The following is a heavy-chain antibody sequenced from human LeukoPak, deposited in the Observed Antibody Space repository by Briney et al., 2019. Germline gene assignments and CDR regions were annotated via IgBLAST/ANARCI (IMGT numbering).Heavy chain of an antibody. CDR2: IYYSGST. J-gene: IGHJ4*02. V-gene: IGHV4-39*01. Sequence: PSETLSLTCTVSGGSISSSSYYWGWIRQPPGKGLEWIGSIYYSGSTYYNPSLKSRVTISVDTSKNQFSLKLSSVTAADTAVYYCARLVVVVPAARAEFDYWAREPWSPSPQ. CDR3: ARLVVVVPAARAEFDY. D-gene: IGHD2-2*01. CDR1: GGSISSSSYY.